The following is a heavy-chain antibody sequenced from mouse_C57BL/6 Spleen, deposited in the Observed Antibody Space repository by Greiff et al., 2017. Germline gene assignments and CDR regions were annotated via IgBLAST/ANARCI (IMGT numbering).Heavy chain of an antibody. CDR1: GYTFTSYW. CDR2: INPSSGYT. D-gene: IGHD2-3*01. V-gene: IGHV1-7*01. CDR3: ARFSDGYYWYFDV. J-gene: IGHJ1*03. Sequence: VQLQQSGAELAKPGASVKLSCKASGYTFTSYWMHWVKQRPGQGLEWIGYINPSSGYTKYNQKFKDKATLTADKSSSTAYMQLSSLTYEDSAVYYCARFSDGYYWYFDVWGTGTTVTVSS.